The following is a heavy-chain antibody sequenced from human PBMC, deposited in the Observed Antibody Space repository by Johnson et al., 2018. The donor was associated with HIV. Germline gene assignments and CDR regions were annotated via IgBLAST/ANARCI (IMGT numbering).Heavy chain of an antibody. CDR1: GFIFSSYA. Sequence: VQLVESGGGVVQPGRSLRLSCAASGFIFSSYAVHWVRQAPGKGLEWVAVISDDGTNKFYADSVKGRFTISRDNSKNTLYLQMNSLRAEDTAVYYCAKDLVVVTARGAFDIWGQGTMVTVSS. V-gene: IGHV3-30*04. CDR3: AKDLVVVTARGAFDI. D-gene: IGHD2-21*02. J-gene: IGHJ3*02. CDR2: ISDDGTNK.